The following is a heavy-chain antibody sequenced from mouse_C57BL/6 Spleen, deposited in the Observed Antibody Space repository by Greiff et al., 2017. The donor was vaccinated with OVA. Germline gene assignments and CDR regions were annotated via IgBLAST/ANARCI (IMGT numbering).Heavy chain of an antibody. Sequence: VQLQESGAELVKPGASVKMSCKASGYTFTTYPIEWMKQNHGKSLEWIGNFHPYNDDTKYNEKFKGKATLTVEKSSSTVYLELSRLTSDDSAVYYCARSYYGSSYGYFDVWGTGTTVTVSS. V-gene: IGHV1-47*01. CDR2: FHPYNDDT. J-gene: IGHJ1*03. CDR3: ARSYYGSSYGYFDV. CDR1: GYTFTTYP. D-gene: IGHD1-1*01.